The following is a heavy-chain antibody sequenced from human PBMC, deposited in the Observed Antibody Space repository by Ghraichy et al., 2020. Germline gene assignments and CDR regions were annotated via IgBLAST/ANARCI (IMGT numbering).Heavy chain of an antibody. D-gene: IGHD2-21*02. J-gene: IGHJ4*02. CDR1: GFTFSSHW. V-gene: IGHV3-7*03. CDR3: ARDSGDWTLDY. CDR2: IKRDGSQK. Sequence: GESLNISCVGSGFTFSSHWMSWVRQVPGKGLEWVANIKRDGSQKYYVGSLKGRFTISRDNAKNSLYLQMSSLRAGDTAVYYCARDSGDWTLDYWCQGTLVTVSS.